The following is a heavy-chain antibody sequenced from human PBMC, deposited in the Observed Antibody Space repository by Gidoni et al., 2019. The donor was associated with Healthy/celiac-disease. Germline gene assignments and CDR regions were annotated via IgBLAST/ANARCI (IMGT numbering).Heavy chain of an antibody. D-gene: IGHD6-13*01. V-gene: IGHV4-39*01. Sequence: QLQLQESGPGLVKPSETLSLTCTVPGGSISSSSYDWGWIRPPPGQGLEWFGSVYYSGSTYYNPTLKSRVTISVDTSKNQFSLKLSSVTAADTAVYYCEAGSSWSPPFGYWGQGTLVTVSS. J-gene: IGHJ4*02. CDR2: VYYSGST. CDR3: EAGSSWSPPFGY. CDR1: GGSISSSSYD.